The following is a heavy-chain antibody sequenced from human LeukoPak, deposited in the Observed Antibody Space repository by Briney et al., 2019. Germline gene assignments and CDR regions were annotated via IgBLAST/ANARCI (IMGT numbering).Heavy chain of an antibody. Sequence: PGGSLRLSCAASGFTFSNYAMHWVRQAPGKGLEYVSAISSDGGSTYYANSVKGRFTIYRDNSKNTLYLQMGSLRAGDMAVYYCARDRWGCTSTSCYDFGYWGQGTLVTVSS. CDR2: ISSDGGST. CDR1: GFTFSNYA. CDR3: ARDRWGCTSTSCYDFGY. D-gene: IGHD2-2*01. J-gene: IGHJ4*02. V-gene: IGHV3-64*01.